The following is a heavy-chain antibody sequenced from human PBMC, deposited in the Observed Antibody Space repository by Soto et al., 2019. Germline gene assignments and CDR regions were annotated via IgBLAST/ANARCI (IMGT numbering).Heavy chain of an antibody. CDR3: ARRRAYYYDSSGYYEWDY. CDR1: GYSLTSYW. V-gene: IGHV5-51*01. J-gene: IGHJ4*02. CDR2: IYPGDSDT. Sequence: GESLKISCKGSGYSLTSYWIGWVRQMPGKGLEWMGIIYPGDSDTRYSPSFQGQVTISADKSISTAYLQWSSLKASDTAMYYCARRRAYYYDSSGYYEWDYWGQGALVTVSS. D-gene: IGHD3-22*01.